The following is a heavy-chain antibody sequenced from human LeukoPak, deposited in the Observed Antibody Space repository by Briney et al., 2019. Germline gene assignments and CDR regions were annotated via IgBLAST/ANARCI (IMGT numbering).Heavy chain of an antibody. CDR2: ISAYNGNT. V-gene: IGHV1-18*01. Sequence: ASVKVSCKASGYAFTSYGISWVRQAPGQGLEWMGWISAYNGNTNYAQKLRGRATMTTDTYTSTAYMELRSLRSDDTAVYYCARDTARWDPIYCSGGSCYGCSAWGQGTMVTVSS. CDR3: ARDTARWDPIYCSGGSCYGCSA. CDR1: GYAFTSYG. D-gene: IGHD2-15*01. J-gene: IGHJ3*01.